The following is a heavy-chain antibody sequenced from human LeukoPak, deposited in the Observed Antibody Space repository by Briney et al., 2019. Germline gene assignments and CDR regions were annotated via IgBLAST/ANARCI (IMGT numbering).Heavy chain of an antibody. V-gene: IGHV1-8*01. CDR3: ARGDSSGWYKDY. CDR2: MNPNSGNA. Sequence: ASVKVSCKASGYTFTSYDINWVRQATGQGLEWMGWMNPNSGNAGYAQKFQGRVTMTRNTSISTAYMELSSLRSEDTAVYYCARGDSSGWYKDYWGQGTLVTVSS. D-gene: IGHD6-19*01. J-gene: IGHJ4*02. CDR1: GYTFTSYD.